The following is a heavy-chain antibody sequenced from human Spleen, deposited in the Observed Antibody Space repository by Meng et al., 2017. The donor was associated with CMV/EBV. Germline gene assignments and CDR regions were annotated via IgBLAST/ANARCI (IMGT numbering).Heavy chain of an antibody. Sequence: SETLSLTCTVSGASISNHFWAWIRQPPGKGLEWIGYIYYTGSTNYNPPLKSRVTISVDTSKNQFSLKMAYVTAADTAVYYCARGYSGYDFDYWGQGTLVTVSS. CDR2: IYYTGST. J-gene: IGHJ4*02. CDR3: ARGYSGYDFDY. V-gene: IGHV4-59*11. CDR1: GASISNHF. D-gene: IGHD5-12*01.